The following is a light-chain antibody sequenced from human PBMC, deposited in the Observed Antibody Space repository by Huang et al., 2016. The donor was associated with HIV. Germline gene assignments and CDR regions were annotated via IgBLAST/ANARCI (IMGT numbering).Light chain of an antibody. V-gene: IGKV1-5*03. Sequence: IQLTQSPSTLSASVGDRVTITCRASQSISRWLAWHQQKPGKAPQLLSYEASSLASGVPSRFSGSGSETEFTLTISTLQPDDSATYYCQQYNLYSFTFGQGTKLEIK. J-gene: IGKJ2*01. CDR1: QSISRW. CDR3: QQYNLYSFT. CDR2: EAS.